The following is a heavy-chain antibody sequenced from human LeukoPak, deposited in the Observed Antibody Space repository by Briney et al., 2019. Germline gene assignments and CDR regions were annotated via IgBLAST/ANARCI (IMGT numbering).Heavy chain of an antibody. V-gene: IGHV3-30*18. CDR2: ISYDGSNK. CDR3: AKVGATRAFDY. Sequence: GGTLRLSCAASGFTFSSYAMHWVRQAPGKGLEWVAVISYDGSNKYYADSVKGRFTISRDNSKNTLYLQMNSLRAEDTAVYYCAKVGATRAFDYWGQGTLVTVCS. J-gene: IGHJ4*02. D-gene: IGHD1-26*01. CDR1: GFTFSSYA.